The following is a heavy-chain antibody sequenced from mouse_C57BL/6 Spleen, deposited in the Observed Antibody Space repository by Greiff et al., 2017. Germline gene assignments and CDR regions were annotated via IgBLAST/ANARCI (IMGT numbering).Heavy chain of an antibody. V-gene: IGHV5-6*02. CDR2: ISSGGSYT. J-gene: IGHJ3*01. D-gene: IGHD3-2*02. CDR3: ATLDSSGLAWFAY. CDR1: GFTFSSYG. Sequence: DVMLVESGGDLVKPGGSLKLSCAASGFTFSSYGMSWVRQTPDKRLEWVATISSGGSYTYYPDSVKGRFTISRDNAKNTLYLQMSRLKSEDTAMYYCATLDSSGLAWFAYWGQGTLVTVSA.